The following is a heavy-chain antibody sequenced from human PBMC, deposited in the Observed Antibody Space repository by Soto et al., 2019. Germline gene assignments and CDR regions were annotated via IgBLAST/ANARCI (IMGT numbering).Heavy chain of an antibody. D-gene: IGHD3-22*01. CDR1: GSTFSSSE. CDR2: ISKSSSVI. CDR3: ARALIDYYDSSGLDY. J-gene: IGHJ4*02. V-gene: IGHV3-48*02. Sequence: PGGSLRLSCAASGSTFSSSEMHWVRQAPGKGLEWISYISKSSSVIYYADSVKGRFTISRDNAKNSLYLQMNSLRDEDTAVYYCARALIDYYDSSGLDYWGQGTLVTVSS.